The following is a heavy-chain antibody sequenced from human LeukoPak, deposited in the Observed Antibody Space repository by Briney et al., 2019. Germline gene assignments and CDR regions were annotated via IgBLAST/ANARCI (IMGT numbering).Heavy chain of an antibody. D-gene: IGHD3-10*01. Sequence: PSETLSLTCTVSGGSISSYYWSWIRQPPGKGLEWIGYIYYSGSTNYNPSLKSRVTISVDTSKNQFSLKLSSVTAADTAVYYCARDRLDYYGSGSHYNYFDYWGQGTLVTVSS. CDR1: GGSISSYY. J-gene: IGHJ4*02. CDR3: ARDRLDYYGSGSHYNYFDY. V-gene: IGHV4-59*01. CDR2: IYYSGST.